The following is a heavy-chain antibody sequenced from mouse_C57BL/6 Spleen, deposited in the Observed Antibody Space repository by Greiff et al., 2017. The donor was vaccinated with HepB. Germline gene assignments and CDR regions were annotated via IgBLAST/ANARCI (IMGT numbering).Heavy chain of an antibody. D-gene: IGHD4-1*01. CDR1: GFTFTDYY. CDR2: IRNKANGYTT. J-gene: IGHJ2*01. V-gene: IGHV7-3*01. CDR3: ARYMGTGTENYFDY. Sequence: EVKLVESGGGLVQPGGPLSLPCAVPGFTFTDYYMSGVRRPPGKALEWLGFIRNKANGYTTEYRPSVKGRFTISRDNSQSILYLQMNALRAEDSATYYCARYMGTGTENYFDYWGQGTTLTVSS.